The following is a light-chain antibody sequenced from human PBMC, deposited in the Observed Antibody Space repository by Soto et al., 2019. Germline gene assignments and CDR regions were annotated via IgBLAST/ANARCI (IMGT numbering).Light chain of an antibody. J-gene: IGKJ1*01. CDR3: QQYNNWPPWT. CDR1: ESVSSN. CDR2: GAS. V-gene: IGKV3-15*01. Sequence: EIVMTQSPATLSVSPGERATLSCRASESVSSNLAWYQQTPGQAPRLLIYGASTRATGIPARFSGSGSGTELTLTISSLQSEDFAVYHCQQYNNWPPWTFGQGTKVDIK.